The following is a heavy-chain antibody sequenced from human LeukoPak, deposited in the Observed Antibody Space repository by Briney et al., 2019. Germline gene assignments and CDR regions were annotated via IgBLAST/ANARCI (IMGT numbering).Heavy chain of an antibody. CDR1: GGSISSHC. V-gene: IGHV4-59*11. CDR3: ARAIEFGIAARPVYFDY. Sequence: SETLSLTCTVSGGSISSHCWSWIRQPPGKGLEWIGYIYYSGSTNYNPSLKSRVTISVDTSKNQFSLKLSSVTAADTAVYYCARAIEFGIAARPVYFDYWGQGTLVTVSS. CDR2: IYYSGST. J-gene: IGHJ4*02. D-gene: IGHD6-6*01.